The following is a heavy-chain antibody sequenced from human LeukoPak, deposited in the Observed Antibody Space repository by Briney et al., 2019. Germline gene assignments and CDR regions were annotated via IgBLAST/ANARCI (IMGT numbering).Heavy chain of an antibody. CDR1: GFSFSSYW. D-gene: IGHD2-2*01. V-gene: IGHV3-7*01. CDR3: ARLSVGEYQLLTPFDY. J-gene: IGHJ4*02. Sequence: GGSLRLSCAASGFSFSSYWMSWVRQAPGKGLEWVANINQDGSKKYHVDSVKGRFTISRDNAKNSLYLQMNGLRAEDTAVYYCARLSVGEYQLLTPFDYWGQGTLVTVSS. CDR2: INQDGSKK.